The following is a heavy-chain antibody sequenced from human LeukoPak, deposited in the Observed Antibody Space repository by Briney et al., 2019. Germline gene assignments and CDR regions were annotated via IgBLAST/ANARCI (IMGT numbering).Heavy chain of an antibody. CDR2: IRGSGGVT. J-gene: IGHJ4*02. CDR1: GFTLSSHA. V-gene: IGHV3-23*01. Sequence: PGGSLRLSCAVSGFTLSSHAMSWVRQAPGMGLEWVSGIRGSGGVTYYADTVKGRFTISRDNSKNTLNLQMNSLRAEDAGVYFCAKGAPNYFDYWGQGTLVTVSS. D-gene: IGHD1-26*01. CDR3: AKGAPNYFDY.